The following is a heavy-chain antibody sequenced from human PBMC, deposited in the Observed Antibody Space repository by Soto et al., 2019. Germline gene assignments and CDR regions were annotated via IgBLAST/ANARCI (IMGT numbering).Heavy chain of an antibody. V-gene: IGHV1-69*13. CDR2: FNPIFETA. D-gene: IGHD3-10*01. Sequence: SVKVSCKASGGTFSSYAISWVRQAPGQGLEWMGGFNPIFETASYAQQFQGRVTITADESTNTVYMDLSSLRSEDTAVYYCTRGITLIRGVIPPGYYYGMDVWGQGTTVTVSS. CDR3: TRGITLIRGVIPPGYYYGMDV. J-gene: IGHJ6*02. CDR1: GGTFSSYA.